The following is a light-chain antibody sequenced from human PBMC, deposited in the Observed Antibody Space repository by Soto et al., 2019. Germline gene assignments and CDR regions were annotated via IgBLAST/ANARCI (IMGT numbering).Light chain of an antibody. CDR3: QQYYSTPQT. J-gene: IGKJ1*01. Sequence: DIVMTQSPDSLAVSLGERATINCKSSQSVLYSSNNKNYLAWYQQKTGQPPKLLIYWASTRESGVPDRFSGSGSGTDFTLTISSLKAENVAVYYCQQYYSTPQTFGQGTKVEIK. CDR1: QSVLYSSNNKNY. CDR2: WAS. V-gene: IGKV4-1*01.